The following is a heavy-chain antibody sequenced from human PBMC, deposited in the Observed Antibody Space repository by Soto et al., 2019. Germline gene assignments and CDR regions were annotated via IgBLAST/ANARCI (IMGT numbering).Heavy chain of an antibody. V-gene: IGHV2-5*01. D-gene: IGHD3-3*01. Sequence: QITLKEAGPTLVKPTQTLTLTCTFSGFSLSTTGEGVFWIRQPPGKAPEWLALVHWTDDKRYSPSLRPRLTIRKDTSRNQVVLSLPTLDPVDTGTYYCAHRRLGDTLTDYKGLDVWGQGTTVIVSS. CDR2: VHWTDDK. CDR3: AHRRLGDTLTDYKGLDV. CDR1: GFSLSTTGEG. J-gene: IGHJ6*02.